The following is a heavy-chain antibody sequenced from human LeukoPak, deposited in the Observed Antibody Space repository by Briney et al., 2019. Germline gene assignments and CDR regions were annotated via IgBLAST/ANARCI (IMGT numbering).Heavy chain of an antibody. CDR2: IYSGGST. D-gene: IGHD6-19*01. Sequence: GGSLRLSCAASGFTVSSNYMSWVRQAPGKGLEWVSVIYSGGSTYYADSVKGRFTISRDNSKNTLYLQMNSLRAEDTAVYYCARVSSGWGFPLGYWGQGTLVTVSS. V-gene: IGHV3-53*01. CDR3: ARVSSGWGFPLGY. J-gene: IGHJ4*02. CDR1: GFTVSSNY.